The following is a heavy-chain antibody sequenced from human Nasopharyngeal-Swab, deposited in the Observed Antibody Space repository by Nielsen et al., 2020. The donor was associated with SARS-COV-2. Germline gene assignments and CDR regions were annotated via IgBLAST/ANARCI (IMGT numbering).Heavy chain of an antibody. CDR3: TTDFYFDY. CDR2: IGDKEHNYAT. J-gene: IGHJ4*02. Sequence: GESLKISCSTSGFTFGNSAIHWVRQASGKGLEWVGRIGDKEHNYATTYGASVQGRFTISGDDSKNTAFLQMDGLKTEDTALYYCTTDFYFDYWGQGALVTVSS. V-gene: IGHV3-73*01. CDR1: GFTFGNSA.